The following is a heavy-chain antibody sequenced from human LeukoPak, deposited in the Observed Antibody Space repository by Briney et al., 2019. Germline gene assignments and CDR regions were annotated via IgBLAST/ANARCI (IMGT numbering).Heavy chain of an antibody. J-gene: IGHJ6*03. CDR3: ARTPAEWVAGDYYYMDV. CDR2: IIPILGIA. Sequence: SVKVSCKASGGTFSSYTISWVRQAPGQGLEWMGRIIPILGIANYAQKFQGRVTITADKSTSTAYMELSSLRSEDTAVYYCARTPAEWVAGDYYYMDVWGKGTTVTVSS. D-gene: IGHD1-14*01. CDR1: GGTFSSYT. V-gene: IGHV1-69*02.